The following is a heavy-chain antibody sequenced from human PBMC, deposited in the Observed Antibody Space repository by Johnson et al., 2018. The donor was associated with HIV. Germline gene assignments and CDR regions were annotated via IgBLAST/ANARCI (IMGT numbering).Heavy chain of an antibody. CDR3: ARGRGFGGPGSPGAFDI. V-gene: IGHV3-20*04. D-gene: IGHD3-10*01. CDR2: INWNGDST. CDR1: GFTFDDYA. Sequence: VQLVESGGGVVRPGGSLRLSCAASGFTFDDYAMSWVRQVSGKGLGWVSGINWNGDSTAYADSVKGRFTISRDNAKNSLYVQMNSLRVEDTALYYWARGRGFGGPGSPGAFDIWGQGTMVTVSS. J-gene: IGHJ3*02.